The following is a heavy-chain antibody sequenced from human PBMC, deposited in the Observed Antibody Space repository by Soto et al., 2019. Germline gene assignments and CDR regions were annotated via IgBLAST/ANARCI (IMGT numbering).Heavy chain of an antibody. J-gene: IGHJ4*02. V-gene: IGHV4-59*12. CDR3: VRVGVGIGNHFDS. CDR2: IHYSGRT. D-gene: IGHD1-26*01. Sequence: GTLSLTCSVSNGSISGFYWTWIRQPPGKILEWIGYIHYSGRTDYNPSLTSRATMSVDTSKNQFSLNLKSITAADTAVYYCVRVGVGIGNHFDSWGRGTLVTVSS. CDR1: NGSISGFY.